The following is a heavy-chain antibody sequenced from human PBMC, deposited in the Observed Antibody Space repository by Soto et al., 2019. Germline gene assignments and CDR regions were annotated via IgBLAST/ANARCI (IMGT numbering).Heavy chain of an antibody. Sequence: QMQLVESGGGVVQPGRSLRLSCAASGFTFSSYAMHWVRQAPGKGLEWVAVISYDGSNKYYADSVKGRFTISRDNSKNTLYLQMNSLRAEDTAVYYCARGSLDYGDYPLHHSFDYWGQGTLVTVSS. CDR1: GFTFSSYA. D-gene: IGHD4-17*01. J-gene: IGHJ4*02. CDR3: ARGSLDYGDYPLHHSFDY. V-gene: IGHV3-30-3*01. CDR2: ISYDGSNK.